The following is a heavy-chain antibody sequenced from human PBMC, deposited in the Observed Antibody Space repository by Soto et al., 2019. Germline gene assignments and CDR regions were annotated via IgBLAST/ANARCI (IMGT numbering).Heavy chain of an antibody. CDR2: VYYNENT. V-gene: IGHV4-39*01. CDR3: ALRERYYGSPGLFDP. D-gene: IGHD3-10*01. CDR1: GGSTSSLAYY. Sequence: SETLSQTCTVTGGSTSSLAYYWGWIRKPPGKGLEWIGTVYYNENTYYNPSLKSRVTISVDTAKNKFSLNLRSVTAADTANYFCALRERYYGSPGLFDPWGQGTLVTGS. J-gene: IGHJ5*02.